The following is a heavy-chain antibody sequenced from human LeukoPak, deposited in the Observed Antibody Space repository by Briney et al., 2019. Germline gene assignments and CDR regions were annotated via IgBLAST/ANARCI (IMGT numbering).Heavy chain of an antibody. Sequence: GSLRLSCTASGFTFSSYSMNWIRQPPGKGLEWIGSIYYSGSTYYNPSLKSRVTISVDTSKNQFSLKLSSVTAADTAVYYCARLEIAARRVGSGNWFDPWGQGTLVTVSS. CDR1: GFTFSSYS. D-gene: IGHD6-6*01. CDR2: IYYSGST. CDR3: ARLEIAARRVGSGNWFDP. V-gene: IGHV4-39*01. J-gene: IGHJ5*02.